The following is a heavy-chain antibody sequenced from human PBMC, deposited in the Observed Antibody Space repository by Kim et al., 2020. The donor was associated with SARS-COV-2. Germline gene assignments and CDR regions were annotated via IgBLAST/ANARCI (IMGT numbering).Heavy chain of an antibody. CDR3: ASSYYYGSGKDWFDP. V-gene: IGHV1-69*13. CDR2: IIPIFGTA. D-gene: IGHD3-10*01. J-gene: IGHJ5*02. CDR1: GGTFSSYA. Sequence: SVKVSCKASGGTFSSYAISWVRQAPGQGLEWMGGIIPIFGTANYAQKFQGRVTITADESTSTAYMELSSLRSEDTAVYYCASSYYYGSGKDWFDPWGQGTLVTVSS.